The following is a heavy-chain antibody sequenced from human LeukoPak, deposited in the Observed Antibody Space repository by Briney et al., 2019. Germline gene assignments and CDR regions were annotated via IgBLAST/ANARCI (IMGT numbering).Heavy chain of an antibody. CDR3: ARDGGYRGYDADC. D-gene: IGHD5-12*01. V-gene: IGHV3-48*01. CDR1: GFTFSTYS. CDR2: ISDSGAM. J-gene: IGHJ4*02. Sequence: GGSLRLSCAASGFTFSTYSMKWVRQAPAKGLEWVSYISDSGAMYYADSVRGRFTISRENAQNSLFLQMNSLRAEDTAVYYCARDGGYRGYDADCWGQGTLVTVSS.